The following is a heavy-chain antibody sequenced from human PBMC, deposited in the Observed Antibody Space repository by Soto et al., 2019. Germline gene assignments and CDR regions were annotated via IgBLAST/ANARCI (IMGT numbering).Heavy chain of an antibody. J-gene: IGHJ4*02. CDR1: GSSFSTFW. V-gene: IGHV3-74*01. Sequence: EVQLVESGGGLVQPGGSLRLSCEASGSSFSTFWMHWVRQAPGKGLVWVSRINSDGSSTYYADSVKGRVTISRDNAKNTLYLQLNSLRPEDTAVYYCARDFEYWGQGTLVTVSS. CDR3: ARDFEY. CDR2: INSDGSST.